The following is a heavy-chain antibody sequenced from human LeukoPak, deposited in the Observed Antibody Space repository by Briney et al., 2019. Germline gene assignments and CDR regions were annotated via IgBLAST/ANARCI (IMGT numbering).Heavy chain of an antibody. V-gene: IGHV1-2*02. CDR3: ARGLTGGPPPFDY. CDR2: INPKSGVT. D-gene: IGHD1-20*01. Sequence: ASVKVSFKASGYTFTGYYMHWVRRAPGQGLEWMGWINPKSGVTNYAQKFQGRVTMTRDTSISTASMEVSRLRSDDTAVYFCARGLTGGPPPFDYWGQGTLVTVSS. J-gene: IGHJ4*02. CDR1: GYTFTGYY.